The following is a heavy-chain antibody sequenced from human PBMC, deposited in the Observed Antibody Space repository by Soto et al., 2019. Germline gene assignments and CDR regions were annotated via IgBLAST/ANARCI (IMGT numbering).Heavy chain of an antibody. CDR3: AEDRTYCGGDCYVD. J-gene: IGHJ4*02. V-gene: IGHV1-58*01. D-gene: IGHD2-21*02. CDR1: GFTFTSSA. CDR2: IVVGSGNT. Sequence: QMQLVQSGPEVKKPGTSVKVSCKASGFTFTSSAVQWVRQARGQRLEWIGWIVVGSGNTNYAQKFQERVTINRDMSTSTAYMEMSSLRSEDTAVYYCAEDRTYCGGDCYVDWGQGTLVTVSS.